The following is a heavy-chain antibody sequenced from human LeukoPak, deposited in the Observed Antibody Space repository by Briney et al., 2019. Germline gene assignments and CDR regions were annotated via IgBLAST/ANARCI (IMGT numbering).Heavy chain of an antibody. D-gene: IGHD3-22*01. CDR1: GFTFSSYA. J-gene: IGHJ4*02. Sequence: PGGSLRLSCAASGFTFSSYAMSWVRQAPGKGLEWVPAISGSGGSTYYADSVKGRFTISRDNSKNTLYLQMNSLRAEDTAVYYCAKDMTMIVVVFDYWGQGTLVTVSS. CDR2: ISGSGGST. CDR3: AKDMTMIVVVFDY. V-gene: IGHV3-23*01.